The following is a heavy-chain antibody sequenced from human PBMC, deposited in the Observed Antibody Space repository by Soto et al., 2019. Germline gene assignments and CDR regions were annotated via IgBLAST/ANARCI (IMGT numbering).Heavy chain of an antibody. CDR1: GFTFSNSP. Sequence: EVQLLESGGGLVQPGGSLSLSCAASGFTFSNSPITWFRQPPGKGLQWVSPIRGRGGSTYYTDSVMGRFTISRDNSKNTLYLQMNSLGAEDTAVYYCANRVTSVTTISDYWGQGTLVTVSS. CDR3: ANRVTSVTTISDY. CDR2: IRGRGGST. J-gene: IGHJ4*02. V-gene: IGHV3-23*01. D-gene: IGHD4-17*01.